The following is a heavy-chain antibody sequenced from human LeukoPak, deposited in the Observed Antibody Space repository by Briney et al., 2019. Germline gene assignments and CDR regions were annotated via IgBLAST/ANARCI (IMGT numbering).Heavy chain of an antibody. J-gene: IGHJ4*02. V-gene: IGHV3-15*01. CDR3: TTDLGTYYHGSQRLIPIDY. Sequence: GGSLRLSCVDSGFTFTNAWMSWVRQAPGKGLEWIGRIKSKTDGEMTNYAEPVRGRFTISRDDSKSAVYLQMNSLKIEDTAVYYCTTDLGTYYHGSQRLIPIDYWGQGTLVTVSS. CDR2: IKSKTDGEMT. CDR1: GFTFTNAW. D-gene: IGHD3-10*01.